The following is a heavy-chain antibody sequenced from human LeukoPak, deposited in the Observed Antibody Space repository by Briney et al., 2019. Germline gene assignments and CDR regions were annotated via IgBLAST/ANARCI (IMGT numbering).Heavy chain of an antibody. CDR3: AKDIRGYYDSSGYQDY. V-gene: IGHV3-9*01. CDR1: GFTFDDFA. CDR2: ISWNSGGI. D-gene: IGHD3-22*01. J-gene: IGHJ4*02. Sequence: HSGGSLRLSCAASGFTFDDFAMHWVRQAPGKGLEWVSGISWNSGGIGYADSVKGRFTISRDNAKNSLYLQMNSLRAEDTALYYCAKDIRGYYDSSGYQDYWGQGTLVTVSS.